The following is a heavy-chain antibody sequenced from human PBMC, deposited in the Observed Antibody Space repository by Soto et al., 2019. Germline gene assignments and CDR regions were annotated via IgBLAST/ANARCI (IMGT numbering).Heavy chain of an antibody. J-gene: IGHJ5*02. V-gene: IGHV3-23*01. CDR3: AKGTYYDFWSGYPYNWFDP. CDR2: ISGSGGST. CDR1: GFTFSSYA. Sequence: PVGSLRLSCAASGFTFSSYAMSWVRQAPGKGLEWVSAISGSGGSTYYADSVKGRFTISRDNSKNTLYLQMNSLRAEDTAVYYCAKGTYYDFWSGYPYNWFDPWGQGTLVTVSS. D-gene: IGHD3-3*01.